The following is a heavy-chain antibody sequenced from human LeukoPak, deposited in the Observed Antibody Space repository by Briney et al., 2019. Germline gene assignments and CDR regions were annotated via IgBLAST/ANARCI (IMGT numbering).Heavy chain of an antibody. CDR1: GGSFSGYY. J-gene: IGHJ5*02. CDR3: ARGRGCSSTSCYNWFDP. Sequence: SETLSLTCAVYGGSFSGYYWSWIRQPPGKGLEWIGEINHSGSTNYNPSLKSRVTISVDTSKNQFSLKLNSVTAADTAVYYCARGRGCSSTSCYNWFDPWGQGTLVTVSS. D-gene: IGHD2-2*01. V-gene: IGHV4-34*01. CDR2: INHSGST.